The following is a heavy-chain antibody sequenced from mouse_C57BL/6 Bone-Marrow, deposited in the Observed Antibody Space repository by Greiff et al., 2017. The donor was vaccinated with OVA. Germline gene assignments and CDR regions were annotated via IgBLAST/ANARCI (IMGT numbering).Heavy chain of an antibody. Sequence: EVQLVESGGGLVKPGGSLKLSCAASGFTFSSYAMSWVRQTPEKRLEWVATISDGGSYTYYPDNVKGRFTISRDNAKNNLYLQMSHLKSEDTAMYYCARGHYYGSPFAYWGQGTLVTVSA. J-gene: IGHJ3*01. CDR3: ARGHYYGSPFAY. CDR1: GFTFSSYA. D-gene: IGHD1-1*01. V-gene: IGHV5-4*01. CDR2: ISDGGSYT.